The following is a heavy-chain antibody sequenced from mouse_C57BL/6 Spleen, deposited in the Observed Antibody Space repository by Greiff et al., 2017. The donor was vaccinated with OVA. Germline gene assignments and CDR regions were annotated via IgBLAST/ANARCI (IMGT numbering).Heavy chain of an antibody. D-gene: IGHD2-4*01. CDR2: INPYNGGT. J-gene: IGHJ2*01. CDR3: ARGRYDYDDGDFDY. CDR1: GYTFTDYY. Sequence: VQLKESGPVLVKPGASVKMSCKASGYTFTDYYMNWVKQSHGKSLEWIGVINPYNGGTSYNQKFKGKATLTVDKSSSTAYMELNSLTSEDSAVYYCARGRYDYDDGDFDYWGQGTTLTVSS. V-gene: IGHV1-19*01.